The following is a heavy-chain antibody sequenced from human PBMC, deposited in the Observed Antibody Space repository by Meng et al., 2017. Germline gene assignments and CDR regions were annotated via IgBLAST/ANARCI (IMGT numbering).Heavy chain of an antibody. CDR2: INHSGST. V-gene: IGHV4-34*01. CDR1: GGSFSGYY. D-gene: IGHD5-12*01. Sequence: EGGGALFHSCGNLVLTSAFCGGSFSGYYGSWSRQPPGKVLEWIGKINHSGSTNYNPSLKSRVTISVDTSKNQFSLKLSSVTAADTAVYYCARGRSIVATRVAWFDPWGQGTLVTVSS. CDR3: ARGRSIVATRVAWFDP. J-gene: IGHJ5*02.